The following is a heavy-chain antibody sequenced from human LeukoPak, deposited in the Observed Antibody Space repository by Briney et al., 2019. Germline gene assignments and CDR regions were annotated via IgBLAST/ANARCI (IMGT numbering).Heavy chain of an antibody. J-gene: IGHJ3*02. V-gene: IGHV3-33*01. CDR2: IWYDGSNK. CDR1: GFTFSSYG. Sequence: GSLRLSCAASGFTFSSYGMHWVRQAPGKGLEWVAVIWYDGSNKYYADSVKGRFTISRDNSKNTLYLQMNSLRAEDTAVYYCARAEVPAAIKSGAFDIWGQGTMVAVSS. CDR3: ARAEVPAAIKSGAFDI. D-gene: IGHD2-2*01.